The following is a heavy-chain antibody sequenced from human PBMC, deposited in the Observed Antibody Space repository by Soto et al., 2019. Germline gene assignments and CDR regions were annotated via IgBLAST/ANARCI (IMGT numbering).Heavy chain of an antibody. CDR2: IYWDDSK. CDR3: AQQYNWNFDH. D-gene: IGHD1-1*01. Sequence: QITLEESGPTLVKATQTLTLTCALSGFTLNTHGMGVAWVRQPPGKALEWLALIYWDDSKYYSPSLESRLTVTKVTSKNQVVLTMTNMDPGDTAPYCCAQQYNWNFDHWGRGTLITVSS. CDR1: GFTLNTHGMG. J-gene: IGHJ4*02. V-gene: IGHV2-5*02.